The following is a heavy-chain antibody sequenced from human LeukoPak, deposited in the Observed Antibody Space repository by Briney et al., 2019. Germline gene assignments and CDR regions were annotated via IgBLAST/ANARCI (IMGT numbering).Heavy chain of an antibody. V-gene: IGHV1-69*04. D-gene: IGHD5-18*01. CDR2: IIPIFGIA. CDR1: GGTFSSYA. Sequence: ASVTVSCKASGGTFSSYAISWARQAPGQGLEWMGRIIPIFGIANYAQKFQGRVTITADKSTSTAYMGLSSLRSEDTAVYYCAREGVDTAMVNGWFDPWGQGTLVTVSS. J-gene: IGHJ5*02. CDR3: AREGVDTAMVNGWFDP.